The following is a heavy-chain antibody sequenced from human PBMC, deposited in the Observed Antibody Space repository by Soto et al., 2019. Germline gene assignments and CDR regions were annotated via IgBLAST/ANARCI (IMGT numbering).Heavy chain of an antibody. CDR2: IKQDGSEK. CDR1: GFTFSSYW. D-gene: IGHD6-6*01. V-gene: IGHV3-7*01. Sequence: GGSLRLSCAASGFTFSSYWMSWVRQAPGKGLEWVANIKQDGSEKYYVDSVKGRFTISRDNAKNSLYLQMNSLRAEDTAVYYCARDARHEYSSSFDAFDIWGQGTMVTVSS. J-gene: IGHJ3*02. CDR3: ARDARHEYSSSFDAFDI.